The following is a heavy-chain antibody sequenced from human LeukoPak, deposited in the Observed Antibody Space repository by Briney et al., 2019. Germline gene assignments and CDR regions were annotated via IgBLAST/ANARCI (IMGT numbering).Heavy chain of an antibody. D-gene: IGHD1-26*01. V-gene: IGHV3-23*01. J-gene: IGHJ4*02. CDR3: AKDGPEGYSRYRTDY. Sequence: GGSLRLSCAASGFTFSSYAMSWVRQAPGKGLEWVSAITNSGGSAYYADSVKGRFTIFRDNSKNTLYLQMDSMRAEDTAVYYCAKDGPEGYSRYRTDYWGQGTLVTVSS. CDR2: ITNSGGSA. CDR1: GFTFSSYA.